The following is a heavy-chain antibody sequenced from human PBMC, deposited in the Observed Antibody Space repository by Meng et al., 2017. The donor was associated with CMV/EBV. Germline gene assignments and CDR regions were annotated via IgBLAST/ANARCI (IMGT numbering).Heavy chain of an antibody. Sequence: ASVKVSCKASGYTFTGYYMHWVRQAPGQGHEWMGWSNPNSGGTNYAQKFQGRATMTRDTSISTAYMELSRLRSDDTAVYYCEREERGSRGEDGMDVWGQGTTVTVSS. CDR1: GYTFTGYY. D-gene: IGHD1-26*01. J-gene: IGHJ6*02. CDR2: SNPNSGGT. V-gene: IGHV1-2*02. CDR3: EREERGSRGEDGMDV.